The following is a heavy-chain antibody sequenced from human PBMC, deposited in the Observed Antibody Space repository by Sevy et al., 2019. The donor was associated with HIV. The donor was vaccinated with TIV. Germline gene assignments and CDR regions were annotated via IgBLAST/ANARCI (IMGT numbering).Heavy chain of an antibody. D-gene: IGHD2-8*01. Sequence: SETLSLTCTVSGGSITSSSFYWGWIRQPPGKGLEWIGSIYFSGSTYYNPSLKSRVTISVDTSKNQFSLTLTSLTAADTAVYYCARQHCTDGVCYRGDYYGMDVWGQGTTVTVSS. J-gene: IGHJ6*02. V-gene: IGHV4-39*01. CDR2: IYFSGST. CDR1: GGSITSSSFY. CDR3: ARQHCTDGVCYRGDYYGMDV.